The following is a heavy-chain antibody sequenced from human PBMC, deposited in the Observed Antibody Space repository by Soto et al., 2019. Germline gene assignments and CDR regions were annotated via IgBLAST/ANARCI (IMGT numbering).Heavy chain of an antibody. D-gene: IGHD6-19*01. CDR3: ASGRGDTSGCSWNWFDP. Sequence: QVQLVQSGTEVKKPGASVKVSCKASGYTFTSYALSWVRHAPGQGLEWMGWISTYNGNTNYAQNLQGRVTMTTDISTNTAYMELRSLRSDDTAVYYCASGRGDTSGCSWNWFDPWGQGTLVTVSS. CDR1: GYTFTSYA. CDR2: ISTYNGNT. V-gene: IGHV1-18*04. J-gene: IGHJ5*02.